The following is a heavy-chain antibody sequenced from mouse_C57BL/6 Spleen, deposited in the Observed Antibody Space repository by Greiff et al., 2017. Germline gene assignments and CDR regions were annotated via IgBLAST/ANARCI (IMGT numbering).Heavy chain of an antibody. Sequence: VQLLQSDAELVKPGASVKISCKVSGFTFTDYTIHWMKQRPEQGLEWIGYIYTRDGSTKYNEKFTGKATLTADNSSNTAYMQLNSLTSEDSAVYFCARGYYAYVGAWFAYWGQGTLVTVSA. V-gene: IGHV1-78*01. D-gene: IGHD2-2*01. J-gene: IGHJ3*01. CDR3: ARGYYAYVGAWFAY. CDR1: GFTFTDYT. CDR2: IYTRDGST.